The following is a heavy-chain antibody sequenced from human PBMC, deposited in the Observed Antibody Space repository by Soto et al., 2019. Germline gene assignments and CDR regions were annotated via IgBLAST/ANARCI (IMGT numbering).Heavy chain of an antibody. CDR1: GYTFTSYA. D-gene: IGHD2-15*01. CDR3: AAEGKLRLLPLGYYYYYGMDV. J-gene: IGHJ6*02. Sequence: GASVKLSCKASGYTFTSYAMHWVRQAPGQRLEWMGWINAGNGNTKYSQKFQGRVTITRDTSTSTAYMELSSLRSEDTAVYYCAAEGKLRLLPLGYYYYYGMDVWGQGTTVTVSS. CDR2: INAGNGNT. V-gene: IGHV1-3*01.